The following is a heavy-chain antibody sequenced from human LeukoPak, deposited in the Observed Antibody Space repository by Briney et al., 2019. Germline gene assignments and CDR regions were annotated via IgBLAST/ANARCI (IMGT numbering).Heavy chain of an antibody. CDR2: TYYRSKWYN. Sequence: SQTLSLTCAITGDSLSSNSAAWNWIRQSPSRGLEWLGRTYYRSKWYNDYAVSVKSRITINPDTSKNHFSLQLNSVTPEDTAVYYCARDLWFYDYVWGSYRNAHFDYWGQGTLVTVSS. CDR1: GDSLSSNSAA. CDR3: ARDLWFYDYVWGSYRNAHFDY. V-gene: IGHV6-1*01. D-gene: IGHD3-16*02. J-gene: IGHJ4*02.